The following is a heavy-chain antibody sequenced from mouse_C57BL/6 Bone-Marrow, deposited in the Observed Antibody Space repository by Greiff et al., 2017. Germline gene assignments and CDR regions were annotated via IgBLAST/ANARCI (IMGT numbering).Heavy chain of an antibody. CDR1: GFTFSSYG. V-gene: IGHV5-6*01. Sequence: EVQLVESGGDLVKPGGSLKLSCAASGFTFSSYGMSWVRQTPDKRLEWVASISSGGSTTYYPDSVKGRFTISRDNAKNTLYLQMSSLKSEDTAMYYSARHDSFYCYATDYWGQGTSVTVSS. D-gene: IGHD2-12*01. CDR3: ARHDSFYCYATDY. CDR2: ISSGGSTT. J-gene: IGHJ4*01.